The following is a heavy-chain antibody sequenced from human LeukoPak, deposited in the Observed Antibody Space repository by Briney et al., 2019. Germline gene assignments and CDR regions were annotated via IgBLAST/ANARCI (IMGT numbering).Heavy chain of an antibody. CDR3: ARGGRWELPRPYAFDI. J-gene: IGHJ3*02. V-gene: IGHV1-18*01. CDR1: GYTFTSYG. CDR2: ISAYNGHT. D-gene: IGHD1-26*01. Sequence: ASVKVSCKASGYTFTSYGIGWVRQAPGQGLEWMGWISAYNGHTSYAQKLQGRVTMTTDTSTSTAYMELRSLRSDDTAVYYCARGGRWELPRPYAFDIWGQGTMVAVSS.